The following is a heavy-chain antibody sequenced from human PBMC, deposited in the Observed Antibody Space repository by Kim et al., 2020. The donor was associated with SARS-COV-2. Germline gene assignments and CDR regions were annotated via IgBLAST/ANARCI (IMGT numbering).Heavy chain of an antibody. CDR2: IYYSGST. D-gene: IGHD6-13*01. Sequence: SETLSLTCTASGGSISSSSYYWGWIRQPPGKGLEWIGSIYYSGSTYYNPSLKSRVTISVDTSKNQFSLKLSSVTAADTAVYYCARRGAAAGTVDYWGQGT. CDR1: GGSISSSSYY. V-gene: IGHV4-39*01. CDR3: ARRGAAAGTVDY. J-gene: IGHJ4*02.